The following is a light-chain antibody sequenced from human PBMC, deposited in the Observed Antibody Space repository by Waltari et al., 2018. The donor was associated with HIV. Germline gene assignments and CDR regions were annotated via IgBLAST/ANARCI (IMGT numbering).Light chain of an antibody. V-gene: IGLV2-8*01. CDR2: EVN. CDR1: SNDIGPYNY. J-gene: IGLJ6*01. CDR3: SSYAGSGNLLL. Sequence: QSALTQPPAASGSPGQSVTISCTGTSNDIGPYNYVSWYQQHPDKARRGVRYEVNKRREGVAGRCSGSKSGNTASLTGCGLQAEDEADYYCSSYAGSGNLLLFGGGTKVTVL.